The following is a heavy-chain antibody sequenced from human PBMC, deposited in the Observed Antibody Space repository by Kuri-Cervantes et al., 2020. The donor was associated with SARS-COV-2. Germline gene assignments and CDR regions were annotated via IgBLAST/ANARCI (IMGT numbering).Heavy chain of an antibody. D-gene: IGHD2-2*01. CDR1: GFTFSSYW. CDR2: INSDGSST. V-gene: IGHV3-74*01. J-gene: IGHJ4*02. CDR3: ARICSSTSCLGNYFDY. Sequence: LSLTCAASGFTFSSYWMHWVRQAPGKGLVWVSRINSDGSSTSYADSVKGRSTISRDNAKNTLYLQMNSLRAEDTAVYYCARICSSTSCLGNYFDYWGQGTLVTVSS.